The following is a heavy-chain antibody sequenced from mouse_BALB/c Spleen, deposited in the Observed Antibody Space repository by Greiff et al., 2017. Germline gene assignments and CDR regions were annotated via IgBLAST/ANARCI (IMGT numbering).Heavy chain of an antibody. CDR1: GFTFSNYW. CDR2: IRLKSNNYAT. D-gene: IGHD1-1*01. Sequence: DVKLVESGGGLVQPGGSMKLSCVASGFTFSNYWMNWVRQSPEKGLEWVAEIRLKSNNYATHYAESVKGRFTISRDDSKSSVYLQMNNLRAEDTGIYYCTRRDYGSSYGYWYFDVWGAGTTVTVSS. V-gene: IGHV6-6*02. CDR3: TRRDYGSSYGYWYFDV. J-gene: IGHJ1*01.